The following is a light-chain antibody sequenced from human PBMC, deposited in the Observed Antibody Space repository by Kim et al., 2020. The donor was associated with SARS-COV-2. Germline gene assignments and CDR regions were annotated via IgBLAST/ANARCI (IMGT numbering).Light chain of an antibody. CDR2: FDS. CDR3: QVWVSISAHVV. CDR1: NIGSKS. V-gene: IGLV3-21*04. Sequence: SYELTQPPSVSEAPGKTASITCGGDNIGSKSVNWYQQRPGQAPVVVIYFDSDRPSGIPERFSGSNSGNTATLTISRVEAGAEAEYYCQVWVSISAHVVFG. J-gene: IGLJ2*01.